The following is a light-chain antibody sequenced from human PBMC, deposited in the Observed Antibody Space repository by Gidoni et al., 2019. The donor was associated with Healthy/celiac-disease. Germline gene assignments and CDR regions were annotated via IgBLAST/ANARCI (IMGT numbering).Light chain of an antibody. V-gene: IGLV1-40*01. CDR3: QSYDSSLSGSV. J-gene: IGLJ2*01. Sequence: QSVLTQPASGSGALGQRVTISCTGSSSNIGAGYDVHWYQQLPGTAPKLLIYGTSNRPSGVPDRFSGSKSGTSASLAITGLQAEDEADYYCQSYDSSLSGSVFGGGTKLTVL. CDR1: SSNIGAGYD. CDR2: GTS.